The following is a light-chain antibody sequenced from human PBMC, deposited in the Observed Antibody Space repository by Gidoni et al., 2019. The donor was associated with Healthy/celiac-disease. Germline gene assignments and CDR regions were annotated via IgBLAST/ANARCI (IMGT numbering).Light chain of an antibody. V-gene: IGKV1-5*03. CDR3: QQYNSYWT. J-gene: IGKJ1*01. Sequence: DIQMTQSPSTLSASVEDRVTITCRASQSIGSWLAWYQQKPGKAPKLLIYKASSLESGVPSRFSGSGSGTEFTLTISSLQPDDFATYYCQQYNSYWTFGQGTKVEIK. CDR2: KAS. CDR1: QSIGSW.